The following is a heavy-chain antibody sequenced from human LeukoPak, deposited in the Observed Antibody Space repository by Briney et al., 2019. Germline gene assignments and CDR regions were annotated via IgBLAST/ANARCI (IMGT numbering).Heavy chain of an antibody. V-gene: IGHV4-34*01. D-gene: IGHD3-22*01. CDR2: INHSGST. Sequence: SETLSLTCAVYGGSFSGYYWSWIRQPPGKGLEWIGEINHSGSTNYNPSLKSRVTISVDTSKNQFSLKLSSVTAADTAVYYCAGAAYYYDSSGYYAIDYWGQGTLVTVSS. J-gene: IGHJ4*02. CDR3: AGAAYYYDSSGYYAIDY. CDR1: GGSFSGYY.